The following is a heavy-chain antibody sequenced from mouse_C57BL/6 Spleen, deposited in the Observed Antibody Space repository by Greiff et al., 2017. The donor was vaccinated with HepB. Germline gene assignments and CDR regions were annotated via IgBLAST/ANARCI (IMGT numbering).Heavy chain of an antibody. CDR1: GYTFTSYW. Sequence: VQLVESGAELVKPGASVKLSCKASGYTFTSYWMHWVKQRPGQGLEWIGMIHPNSGSTNYNEKFKSKATLTVDKSSSTAYMQLSSLTSEDSAVYYCARRDYEDWFAYWGQGTLVTVSA. D-gene: IGHD1-1*01. CDR2: IHPNSGST. V-gene: IGHV1-64*01. CDR3: ARRDYEDWFAY. J-gene: IGHJ3*01.